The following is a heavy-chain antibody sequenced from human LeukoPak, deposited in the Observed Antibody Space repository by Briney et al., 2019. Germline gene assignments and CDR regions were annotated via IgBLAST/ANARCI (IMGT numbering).Heavy chain of an antibody. CDR3: ARANRYDLYFDY. J-gene: IGHJ4*02. Sequence: SETLSLTCTVSGGSISSYYWSWLRQPPGKGLEWIGYIYYSGSSNYNPSLKSRVIISGDTSKNQVSLKLSSVTAADTAVYYCARANRYDLYFDYWGQGTLVTVFS. V-gene: IGHV4-59*01. CDR1: GGSISSYY. D-gene: IGHD5-12*01. CDR2: IYYSGSS.